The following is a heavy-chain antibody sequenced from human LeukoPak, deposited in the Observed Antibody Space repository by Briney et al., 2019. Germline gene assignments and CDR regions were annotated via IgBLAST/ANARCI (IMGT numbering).Heavy chain of an antibody. J-gene: IGHJ4*02. D-gene: IGHD5-12*01. CDR2: INHSGST. CDR3: ARETRPVANLFDY. V-gene: IGHV4-34*01. Sequence: SETLSLTCAVYGGSFSGYYWSWIRQPPGKGLEWIGEINHSGSTNYNPSLKSRVTISVDTSKNQFSLKLSSVTAADTAVYYCARETRPVANLFDYWGQGTLVTVSS. CDR1: GGSFSGYY.